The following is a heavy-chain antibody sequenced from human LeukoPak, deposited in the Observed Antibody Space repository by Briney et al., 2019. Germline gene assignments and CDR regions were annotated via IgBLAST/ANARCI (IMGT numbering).Heavy chain of an antibody. J-gene: IGHJ6*03. CDR3: ARASGYGYYYYYMDV. CDR2: IYYSGST. V-gene: IGHV4-59*01. D-gene: IGHD2-15*01. Sequence: SETLSLTCTVSGGSISSYYWSWIRQPPGKGLEWIGYIYYSGSTNYNPSLKSRVTISVDTSKNQFSLKLSSVTAADTAVYYCARASGYGYYYYYMDVWGKGTTVTVSS. CDR1: GGSISSYY.